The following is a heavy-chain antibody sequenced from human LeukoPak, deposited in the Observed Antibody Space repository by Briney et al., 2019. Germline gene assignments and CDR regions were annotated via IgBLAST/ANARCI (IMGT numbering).Heavy chain of an antibody. CDR2: LYTGGGT. D-gene: IGHD3-22*01. Sequence: GGSLRLSCAASGFTVRTTYMSWVRQAPGKGPEWVSVLYTGGGTDYADSVKGRFTISRDNSKNTLSLQMNTLRAEDTAIYSCTRSGYRHPYHFDSWGQGTLVTVSS. CDR3: TRSGYRHPYHFDS. J-gene: IGHJ4*02. CDR1: GFTVRTTY. V-gene: IGHV3-53*01.